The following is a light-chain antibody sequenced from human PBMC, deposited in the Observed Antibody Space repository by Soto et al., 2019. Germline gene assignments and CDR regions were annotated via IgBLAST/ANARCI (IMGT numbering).Light chain of an antibody. Sequence: VLTQSPGTLSLSPGARAPLFCKASQTVSRRFLAWYQQKPGQAPRLLICGALSRATGIPDRFSGSGSGTDFTLTICRLEPEDFALYYCQQYATSPLTFGGGSNVDIK. CDR2: GAL. V-gene: IGKV3-20*01. CDR1: QTVSRRF. J-gene: IGKJ4*01. CDR3: QQYATSPLT.